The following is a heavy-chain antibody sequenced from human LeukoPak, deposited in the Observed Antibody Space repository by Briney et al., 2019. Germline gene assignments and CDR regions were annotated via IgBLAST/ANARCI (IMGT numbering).Heavy chain of an antibody. V-gene: IGHV1-18*01. Sequence: GASVKVSCKASGGTFSSYAISWVRQAPGQGLEWMGWISAYNGNTNYAQKLQGRVTMTTDTSTSTAYMELRSLRSDDTAVYYCAWGGLVPVGAGYYYYGMDVWGQGTTVTVSS. D-gene: IGHD6-19*01. CDR3: AWGGLVPVGAGYYYYGMDV. CDR1: GGTFSSYA. CDR2: ISAYNGNT. J-gene: IGHJ6*02.